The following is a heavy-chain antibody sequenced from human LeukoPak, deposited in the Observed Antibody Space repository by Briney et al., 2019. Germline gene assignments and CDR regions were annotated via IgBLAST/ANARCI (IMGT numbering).Heavy chain of an antibody. CDR2: VYYSET. CDR1: GYSISSGYY. Sequence: PSETLSLTCTVSGYSISSGYYWGWIRQPPGKGLEWIGTVYYSETYYNPSLKSRLTILVDTTNSQFSLRLNSVTAADTAVYYCARRVRGVNDAFDMWGQGTKVTVSS. V-gene: IGHV4-38-2*02. J-gene: IGHJ3*02. D-gene: IGHD3-10*01. CDR3: ARRVRGVNDAFDM.